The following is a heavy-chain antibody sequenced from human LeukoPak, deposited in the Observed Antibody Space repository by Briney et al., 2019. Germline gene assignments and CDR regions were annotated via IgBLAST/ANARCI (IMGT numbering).Heavy chain of an antibody. CDR3: ARGSSSWSFDY. D-gene: IGHD6-13*01. CDR2: ISSSSSYI. Sequence: PGGSLRLSCAASVFTFSSYSMNWVRQAPGKRLEWVPSISSSSSYIYYADSVKGRFTISRDNAKNSLYLQMNSLRAEDTAVYYCARGSSSWSFDYWGQGTLVTVSS. CDR1: VFTFSSYS. J-gene: IGHJ4*02. V-gene: IGHV3-21*04.